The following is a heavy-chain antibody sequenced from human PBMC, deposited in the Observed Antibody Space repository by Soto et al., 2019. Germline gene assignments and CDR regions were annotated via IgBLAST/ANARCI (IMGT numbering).Heavy chain of an antibody. CDR1: GGTFGSYA. CDR3: ARDRRDGYNPFDY. Sequence: QVQLVQSGAEVKKPESSVKVSCKASGGTFGSYAINWVRQAPGQGLEWMGGIIPMYDTIDYEQKFLGRVTITADESTSTAYMEVRSLRSEDTAVYYCARDRRDGYNPFDYWGQGTLVTVSS. D-gene: IGHD5-12*01. V-gene: IGHV1-69*01. J-gene: IGHJ4*02. CDR2: IIPMYDTI.